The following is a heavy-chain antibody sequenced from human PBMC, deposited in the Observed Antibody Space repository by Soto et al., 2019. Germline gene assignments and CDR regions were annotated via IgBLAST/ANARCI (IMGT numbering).Heavy chain of an antibody. D-gene: IGHD2-2*01. Sequence: ASVKVSCKASGYTFPGNYMHWVRQAPGQGLEWMALINPTSGGTNYAQKFQGRVTMTWDTSISTAYMELSRLRSDDTAIYYCARGYCSSSGCSHYFDYWGQGTLVTVSS. CDR3: ARGYCSSSGCSHYFDY. J-gene: IGHJ4*02. CDR2: INPTSGGT. V-gene: IGHV1-2*02. CDR1: GYTFPGNY.